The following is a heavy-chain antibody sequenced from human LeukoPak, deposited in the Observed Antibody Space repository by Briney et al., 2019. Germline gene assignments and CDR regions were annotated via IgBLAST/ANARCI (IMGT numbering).Heavy chain of an antibody. CDR1: GFTFSSYG. CDR2: IWYDGSNK. D-gene: IGHD6-19*01. V-gene: IGHV3-33*01. J-gene: IGHJ4*02. CDR3: ARDGSIAVAGIDY. Sequence: GRSLRLSCAASGFTFSSYGMHWVRQGPGKGLEGVAVIWYDGSNKYYADSVKGRFTISRDNSKNTLYLQMNSLRAEDTAVYYCARDGSIAVAGIDYWGQGTLVTVSS.